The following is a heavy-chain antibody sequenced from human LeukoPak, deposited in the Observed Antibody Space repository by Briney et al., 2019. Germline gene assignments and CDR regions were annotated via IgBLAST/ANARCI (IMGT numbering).Heavy chain of an antibody. D-gene: IGHD6-19*01. CDR1: GGSISSYY. J-gene: IGHJ3*02. CDR3: ARHSPYSSGWPGGDAFDI. V-gene: IGHV4-59*08. CDR2: IYYSGST. Sequence: SETLSLTCTVSGGSISSYYWSWIRPPPGKGLEWIGYIYYSGSTNYNPSLKSRVTISVDTSKNQFSLKLSSVTAADTAVYYCARHSPYSSGWPGGDAFDIWGQGTMVTVSS.